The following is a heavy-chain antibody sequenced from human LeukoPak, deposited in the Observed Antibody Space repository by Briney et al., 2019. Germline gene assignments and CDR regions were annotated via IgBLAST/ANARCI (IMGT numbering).Heavy chain of an antibody. V-gene: IGHV1-46*01. J-gene: IGHJ5*02. Sequence: ASVKVSCKASGYTFTSYYIHWVRQAPGQGLEWMGIINPSGGSTNYAQKFQGRVTITADKSTSTAYMELSSLRSEDTAVYYCARAYDSRGDWFDPWGQGTLVTVSS. CDR2: INPSGGST. CDR1: GYTFTSYY. D-gene: IGHD3-22*01. CDR3: ARAYDSRGDWFDP.